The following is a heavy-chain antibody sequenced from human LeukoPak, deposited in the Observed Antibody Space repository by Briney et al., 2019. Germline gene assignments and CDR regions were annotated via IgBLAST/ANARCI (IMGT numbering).Heavy chain of an antibody. D-gene: IGHD3-9*01. CDR3: AREHILTGCQFDY. Sequence: GGSLRLSCAASGFTLSTYAMSWVRQAPGKGLEWVANIKQDGSEKYYVDSVKGRFTISRDNAKNSLYLQMNSLRAEDTAVYYCAREHILTGCQFDYWGQGTLVTVSS. CDR1: GFTLSTYA. J-gene: IGHJ4*02. V-gene: IGHV3-7*01. CDR2: IKQDGSEK.